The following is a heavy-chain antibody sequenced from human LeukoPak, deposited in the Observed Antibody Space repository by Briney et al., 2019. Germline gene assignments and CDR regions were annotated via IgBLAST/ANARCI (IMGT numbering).Heavy chain of an antibody. V-gene: IGHV1-46*01. CDR1: GYTFTSNY. D-gene: IGHD1-26*01. J-gene: IGHJ4*02. CDR2: IYPRDGST. Sequence: ASVKVSCKASGYTFTSNYIHWVRQAPGQGLEWMGMIYPRDGSTSYAQKFQGRVTVTRDTSTSTVYMELSSLRSEDTAVYYCARARSGSYFSSGDYWGQGTLVTVSS. CDR3: ARARSGSYFSSGDY.